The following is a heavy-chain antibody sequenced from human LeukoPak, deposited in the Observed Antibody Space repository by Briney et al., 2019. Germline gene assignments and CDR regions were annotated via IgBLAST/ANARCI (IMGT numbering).Heavy chain of an antibody. D-gene: IGHD6-6*01. CDR3: AKENPRIAARPNYYYYGMDV. CDR2: ISGGGNTT. V-gene: IGHV3-23*01. Sequence: PGGSLRLSCSGSGFSFSTYCMSWVRQAPGKGLEWVSGISGGGNTTYYTDSMKGRFTISRDNSKNTLYLQMSSLTAEDTAVYYCAKENPRIAARPNYYYYGMDVWGQGTTVTVSS. CDR1: GFSFSTYC. J-gene: IGHJ6*02.